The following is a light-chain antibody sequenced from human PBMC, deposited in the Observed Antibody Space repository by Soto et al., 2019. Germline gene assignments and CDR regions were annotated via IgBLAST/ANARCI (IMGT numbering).Light chain of an antibody. V-gene: IGKV3-20*01. CDR1: QTVGKNY. CDR2: GAS. CDR3: QQYGSSPLT. J-gene: IGKJ4*01. Sequence: ESVLTQSPGTLAVSPVYVATLSFRSSQTVGKNYLAWYQQRPGQAPRLLIHGASRRATGIPDRFSGSGSGTDFTLTISSLEPEDFAVYNCQQYGSSPLTFGGGTKVDIK.